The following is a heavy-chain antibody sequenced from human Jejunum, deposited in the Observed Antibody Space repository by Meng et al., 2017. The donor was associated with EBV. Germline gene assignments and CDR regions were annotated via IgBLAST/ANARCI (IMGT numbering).Heavy chain of an antibody. CDR2: ISGSAGNT. J-gene: IGHJ4*02. V-gene: IGHV3-23*01. CDR1: GFTFSNSA. Sequence: EVQLLESXXXXVXXGGSLRLSCAASGFTFSNSAMSWVRQAPGKGLEWVSVISGSAGNTYYADSVKGRFTISRDLSNNTLYLQMNSLRAEDTAIYYCAKLLKYWGQGTLVTVSS. CDR3: AKLLKY.